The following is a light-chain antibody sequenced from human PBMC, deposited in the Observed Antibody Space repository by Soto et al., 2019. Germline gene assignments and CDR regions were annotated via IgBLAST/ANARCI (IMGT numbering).Light chain of an antibody. Sequence: EIVMTQSPATLSLSPGEKATLSCRASQSVSNNLAWYQQKPGQAPRLLIYFASTRATGIPARFSGSGSGTEFTLTISSLQSEDSATYYDQHYNKWPLTFGGGTKVETK. CDR2: FAS. J-gene: IGKJ4*01. CDR1: QSVSNN. V-gene: IGKV3-15*01. CDR3: QHYNKWPLT.